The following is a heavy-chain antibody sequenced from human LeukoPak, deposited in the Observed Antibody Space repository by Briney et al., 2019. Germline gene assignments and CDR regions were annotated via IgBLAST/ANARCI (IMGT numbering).Heavy chain of an antibody. V-gene: IGHV4-34*01. CDR2: INHSGST. Sequence: PSETLSLTCAVYGGSFSGYYWSWIRQPPGKGLEWIGEINHSGSTNYNPSLTSRVTISVDTSKNQFSLKLSSVTAADTAVYYFAGGWVSYFGDYGWYFDLWGRGTLVTVSS. CDR3: AGGWVSYFGDYGWYFDL. J-gene: IGHJ2*01. CDR1: GGSFSGYY. D-gene: IGHD4-17*01.